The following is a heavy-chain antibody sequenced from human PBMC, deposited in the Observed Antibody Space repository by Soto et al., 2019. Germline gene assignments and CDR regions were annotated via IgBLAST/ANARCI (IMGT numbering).Heavy chain of an antibody. V-gene: IGHV4-30-4*01. CDR2: IHNSGNI. J-gene: IGHJ4*02. CDR3: AREGSSGWYGRVDY. D-gene: IGHD6-19*01. CDR1: GGTISSGDYH. Sequence: PSETLSLTCTVSGGTISSGDYHWSWIRQPPGKGLEWIGNIHNSGNIYYNPSLKSRLSISVDTSKNQFSLKLSSVTAADTAVYYWAREGSSGWYGRVDYWAQGTLVTVSS.